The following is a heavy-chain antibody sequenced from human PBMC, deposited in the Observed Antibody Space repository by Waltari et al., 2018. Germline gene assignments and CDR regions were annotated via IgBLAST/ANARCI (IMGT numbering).Heavy chain of an antibody. CDR2: VIPSSGGT. CDR3: ARGVLPAALDY. D-gene: IGHD2-2*01. J-gene: IGHJ4*02. Sequence: QVQLVQSGAELQKPGASLKVSCKASGYTFSVFYIHWVRQAPGQGLEWMGWVIPSSGGTNYAQKCQGRVTMTRDTAITTAYMELTGLRSDDTAVHYCARGVLPAALDYWGQGTLVTVSS. V-gene: IGHV1-2*02. CDR1: GYTFSVFY.